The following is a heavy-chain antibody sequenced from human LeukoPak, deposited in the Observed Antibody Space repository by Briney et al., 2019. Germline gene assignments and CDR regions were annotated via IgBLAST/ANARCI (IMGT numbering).Heavy chain of an antibody. V-gene: IGHV1-8*01. CDR1: GYTFTSYD. Sequence: ASVKVSCKASGYTFTSYDINWVRQATGQGLEWMGWMNPNSGNTGYAQKFQGRVTMTRNTSISTAYMELSSLRSEDTAVYYCARGLKQYQLLWEVRFLYNWFDPWGQGTLVTVSS. CDR3: ARGLKQYQLLWEVRFLYNWFDP. CDR2: MNPNSGNT. J-gene: IGHJ5*02. D-gene: IGHD2-2*01.